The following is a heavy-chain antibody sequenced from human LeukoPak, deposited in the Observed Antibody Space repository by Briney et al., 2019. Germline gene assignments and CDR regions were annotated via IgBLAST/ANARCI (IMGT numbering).Heavy chain of an antibody. J-gene: IGHJ4*02. Sequence: GGSLRLSCAASGFTFSSYGMHWVRQAPGKGLEWVAVISYDGSNKYYADSVKGRFTISRDNSKNTLYLQMNSLRAEDTAVYYCAKDLRCSYGEIDYWGQGTLVTVSS. CDR1: GFTFSSYG. CDR2: ISYDGSNK. D-gene: IGHD5-18*01. CDR3: AKDLRCSYGEIDY. V-gene: IGHV3-30*18.